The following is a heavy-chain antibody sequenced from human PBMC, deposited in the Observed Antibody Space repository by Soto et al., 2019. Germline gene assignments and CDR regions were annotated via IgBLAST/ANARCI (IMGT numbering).Heavy chain of an antibody. CDR1: GGSFSGYY. CDR2: INHSGST. J-gene: IGHJ4*02. Sequence: SETLSLTCAVYGGSFSGYYWSWIRQPPGKGLEWIGEINHSGSTNYNPSLKSRVTISVDTSKNQFSLKLSSVTAADTAVYYCAPRGYYYGSGTLPLWGQGTLVTVS. CDR3: APRGYYYGSGTLPL. V-gene: IGHV4-34*01. D-gene: IGHD3-10*01.